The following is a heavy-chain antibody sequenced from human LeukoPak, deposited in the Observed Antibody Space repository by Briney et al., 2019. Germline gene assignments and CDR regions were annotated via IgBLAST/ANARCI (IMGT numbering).Heavy chain of an antibody. V-gene: IGHV3-21*06. Sequence: GGSLRLSCAASGFTLSGYSVNWVRQAPGKGLEWVSSITSGSTYTNFADSVKGRFTISRDNAENSVYLQMNNLRVDDTAVYYCARGHHLPTVTPYFFDYWGQGNLVTVSS. J-gene: IGHJ4*02. CDR3: ARGHHLPTVTPYFFDY. D-gene: IGHD4-17*01. CDR2: ITSGSTYT. CDR1: GFTLSGYS.